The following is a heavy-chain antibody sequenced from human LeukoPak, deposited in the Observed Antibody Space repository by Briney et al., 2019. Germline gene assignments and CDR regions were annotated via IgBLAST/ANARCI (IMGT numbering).Heavy chain of an antibody. CDR2: ISAYNGNT. CDR3: ARDPDSSGYYYRDY. J-gene: IGHJ4*02. D-gene: IGHD3-22*01. CDR1: GGTFSSYA. Sequence: ASVKVSCKAPGGTFSSYAISWVRQAPGQGLEWMGWISAYNGNTNYAQKLQGRVTMTTDTSTSTAYMELRSLRSDDTAVYYCARDPDSSGYYYRDYWGQGTLVTVSS. V-gene: IGHV1-18*01.